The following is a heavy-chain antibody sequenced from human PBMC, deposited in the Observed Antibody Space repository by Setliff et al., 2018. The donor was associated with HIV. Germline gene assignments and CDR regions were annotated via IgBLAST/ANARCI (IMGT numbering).Heavy chain of an antibody. D-gene: IGHD1-26*01. CDR2: INHTGNT. V-gene: IGHV4-34*01. J-gene: IGHJ4*02. Sequence: SLTCAVYGGSFSGYHWNWIRQFPGKGLKWIGEINHTGNTQYNPSLKSRVTMSEETSKNQFSLKLKSVTAADTAIYFCARGKGGLVGPAEFDYWGPGTLVTVSS. CDR1: GGSFSGYH. CDR3: ARGKGGLVGPAEFDY.